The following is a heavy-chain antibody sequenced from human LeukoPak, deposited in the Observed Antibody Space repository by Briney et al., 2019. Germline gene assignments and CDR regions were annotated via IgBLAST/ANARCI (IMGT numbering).Heavy chain of an antibody. CDR2: ISSNGGST. J-gene: IGHJ5*02. Sequence: GGSLRLSCAASGFTFSSYAMHWVRQAPGKGLEYVSAISSNGGSTYYANSVKGRFTISRDNSKNTLYLQMGSLRAEDMAVYYCARGIVNWFDPWGQGTLVTVSS. CDR1: GFTFSSYA. CDR3: ARGIVNWFDP. V-gene: IGHV3-64*01. D-gene: IGHD3-22*01.